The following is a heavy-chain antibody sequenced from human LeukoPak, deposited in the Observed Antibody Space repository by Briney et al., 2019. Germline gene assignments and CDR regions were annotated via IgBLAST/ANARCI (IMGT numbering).Heavy chain of an antibody. D-gene: IGHD3-16*01. J-gene: IGHJ4*02. CDR1: GDSVSSNSVA. V-gene: IGHV6-1*01. CDR2: TYYRSKWYN. CDR3: ARGLSLIGGASDY. Sequence: SQTLSLTCAISGDSVSSNSVAWNWIRQSPSRGLEWLERTYYRSKWYNDYAVSVKSRITINPDTSKNQFSPQLNSVTPEDTAVYYCARGLSLIGGASDYWGQGALVTVSS.